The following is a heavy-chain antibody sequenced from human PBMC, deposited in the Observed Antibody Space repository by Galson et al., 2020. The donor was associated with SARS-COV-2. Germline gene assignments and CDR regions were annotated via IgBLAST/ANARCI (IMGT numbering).Heavy chain of an antibody. Sequence: ASVKVSCKVSGYTLTELSMHWVRQAPGKGLEWMGGFDPEDGETIYAQKFQGRVTMTEDTSTDTAYMELSSLRSEDTAVYYCATVCCQRDGYNYCLGYWGQGTLVTVSS. CDR3: ATVCCQRDGYNYCLGY. D-gene: IGHD5-12*01. V-gene: IGHV1-24*01. CDR2: FDPEDGET. CDR1: GYTLTELS. J-gene: IGHJ4*02.